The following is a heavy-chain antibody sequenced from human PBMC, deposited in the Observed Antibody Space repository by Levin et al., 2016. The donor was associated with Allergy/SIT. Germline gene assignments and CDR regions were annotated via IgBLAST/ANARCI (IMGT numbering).Heavy chain of an antibody. D-gene: IGHD1-26*01. V-gene: IGHV3-21*01. CDR2: ISSSSSYI. J-gene: IGHJ3*02. CDR3: ARDGGSYFSNAFDI. Sequence: WIRQPPGKGLEWVSSISSSSSYIYYADSVKGRFTISRDNAKNSLYLQMNSLRAEDTAVYYCARDGGSYFSNAFDIWGQGTMVTVSS.